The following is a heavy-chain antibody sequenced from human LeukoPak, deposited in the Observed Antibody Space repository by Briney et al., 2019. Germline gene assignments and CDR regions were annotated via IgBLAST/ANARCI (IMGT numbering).Heavy chain of an antibody. J-gene: IGHJ4*02. D-gene: IGHD3-3*01. V-gene: IGHV4-59*01. CDR2: IYYSGST. Sequence: SETLSLTCTVFGGSISSYYWSWIRQPPGKRLEWIGHIYYSGSTNYNPSLKSRVTISVDTSKNQFSLKLSSVTAADTAVYYCASRSSIWSGYQDTLYYFDSWGQGTLVTVSS. CDR3: ASRSSIWSGYQDTLYYFDS. CDR1: GGSISSYY.